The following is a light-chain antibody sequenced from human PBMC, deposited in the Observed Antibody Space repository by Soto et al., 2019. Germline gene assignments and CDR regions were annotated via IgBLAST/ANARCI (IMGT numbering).Light chain of an antibody. Sequence: EILLTQSPGTLSLSPGERAAISCRASQSVSSKFLPWYHQKPGQAPRLLIYAASNRATAIPDRFSGSGSGTDFTLTISRLEPEDFAVYYCQQSVSSPPTFGQGTKVEIK. CDR2: AAS. J-gene: IGKJ1*01. CDR1: QSVSSKF. CDR3: QQSVSSPPT. V-gene: IGKV3-20*01.